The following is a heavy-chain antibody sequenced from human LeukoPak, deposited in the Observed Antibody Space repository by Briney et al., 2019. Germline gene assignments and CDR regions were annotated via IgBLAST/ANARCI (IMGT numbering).Heavy chain of an antibody. CDR2: ISYDGSNK. D-gene: IGHD5-18*01. CDR3: ARDAGQLETYYFDY. Sequence: GGSLRLSCAASGFTFSSYAMHWVRQAPGKGLEWVAVISYDGSNKYYADSVKGRFTISRDNSKNTLYLQMNSLRAEDTAVYYCARDAGQLETYYFDYWGQGTLVTVSS. CDR1: GFTFSSYA. J-gene: IGHJ4*02. V-gene: IGHV3-30-3*01.